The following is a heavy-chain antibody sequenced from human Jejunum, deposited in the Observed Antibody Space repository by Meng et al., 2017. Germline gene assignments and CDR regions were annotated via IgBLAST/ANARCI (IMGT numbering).Heavy chain of an antibody. CDR1: GLTSTNAW. CDR2: IKSKIDGGTT. J-gene: IGHJ6*02. D-gene: IGHD5-18*01. CDR3: VTDTARACCMDV. Sequence: GESLKISCTASGLTSTNAWMSWVRQAPGKGLEWLGRIKSKIDGGTTDDTAPVKGRFTISRDDSENTLYLQMNSLKTEDTGVYYCVTDTARACCMDVWGQGTTVTVSS. V-gene: IGHV3-15*01.